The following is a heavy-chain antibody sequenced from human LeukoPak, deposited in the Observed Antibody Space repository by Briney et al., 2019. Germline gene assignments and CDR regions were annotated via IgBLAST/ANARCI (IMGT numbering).Heavy chain of an antibody. CDR2: IRGDNGNT. Sequence: ASVEVSCKASGYTFTSCGISWVRQAPGQGVEWMGWIRGDNGNTNYAQKLQGRVTMTTDTSTSTAYMELRSLGSDETAVYYCARVDLLAGYYFFDYWGQGTLVTVSS. CDR3: ARVDLLAGYYFFDY. D-gene: IGHD3-9*01. J-gene: IGHJ4*02. CDR1: GYTFTSCG. V-gene: IGHV1-18*01.